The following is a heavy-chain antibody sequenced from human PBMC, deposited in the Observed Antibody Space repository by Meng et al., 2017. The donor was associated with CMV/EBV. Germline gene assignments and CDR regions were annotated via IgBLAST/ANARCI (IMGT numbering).Heavy chain of an antibody. CDR3: ARARLTMVVTPY. CDR2: INPNSGGT. Sequence: CKASGYTVTGYYMHWVRQAPGQGLEWMGWINPNSGGTNYAQKFQGRVTMTRDTSISTAYMELSRLRSDDTAVYYCARARLTMVVTPYWGQGTLVTVSS. CDR1: GYTVTGYY. V-gene: IGHV1-2*02. J-gene: IGHJ4*02. D-gene: IGHD4-23*01.